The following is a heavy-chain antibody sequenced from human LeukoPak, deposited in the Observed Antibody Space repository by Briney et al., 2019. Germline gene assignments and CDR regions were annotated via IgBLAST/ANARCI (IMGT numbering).Heavy chain of an antibody. J-gene: IGHJ4*02. CDR1: GYTFTGYY. D-gene: IGHD1-14*01. CDR2: INPNSGGT. Sequence: ASVKVSCKASGYTFTGYYMHWVRQPPGRGLEWMGWINPNSGGTNYAQKFQGRVTMTRDTSISTAYMELSRLRSDDTAVYYCARDMGTLPPQNFDYWGQGTLVTVSS. V-gene: IGHV1-2*02. CDR3: ARDMGTLPPQNFDY.